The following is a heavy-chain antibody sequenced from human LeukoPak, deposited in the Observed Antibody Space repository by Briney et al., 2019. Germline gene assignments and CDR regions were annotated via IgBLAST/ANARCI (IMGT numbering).Heavy chain of an antibody. V-gene: IGHV4-39*01. CDR3: ASRTYYSSDSMDV. CDR1: GGSISSSSYY. CDR2: IYYSGTT. D-gene: IGHD1/OR15-1a*01. Sequence: KPSETLSLTCPVSGGSISSSSYYWGWIRQPPGKGLEWFGRIYYSGTTYYNPSLKTRVTISADSSKHTCCLTLSSVTAAATPVFYCASRTYYSSDSMDVWGKGTTVTVSS. J-gene: IGHJ6*03.